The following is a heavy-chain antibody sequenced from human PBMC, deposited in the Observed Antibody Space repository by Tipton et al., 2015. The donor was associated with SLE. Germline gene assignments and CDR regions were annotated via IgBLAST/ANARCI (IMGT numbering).Heavy chain of an antibody. CDR2: FIPVFAKT. Sequence: QSGAEVKKPGSSVKVSSKAAGDSFNNYAIYWVRQAPGQGLEWVGAFIPVFAKTNYAQKFQGRVTMTTYTSTSTAYMELRSLRSDDTAVYYCAREVYSGSYYYYYGMDVWGQGTTVTISS. J-gene: IGHJ6*02. D-gene: IGHD3-10*01. CDR3: AREVYSGSYYYYYGMDV. CDR1: GDSFNNYA. V-gene: IGHV1-69*05.